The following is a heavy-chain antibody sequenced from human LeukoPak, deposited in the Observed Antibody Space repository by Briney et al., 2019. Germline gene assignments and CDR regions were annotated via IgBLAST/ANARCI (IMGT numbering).Heavy chain of an antibody. CDR3: ARVLGQQLVRGWFDP. CDR2: IIPIFGTA. Sequence: SVKVSCKASGGTFSSYAISWVRQAPGQGLEWRGGIIPIFGTANYAQKFQGRVTITTDESTSTAYMELSSLRSEDTAVYYCARVLGQQLVRGWFDPWGQGTLVTVSS. J-gene: IGHJ5*02. V-gene: IGHV1-69*05. CDR1: GGTFSSYA. D-gene: IGHD6-13*01.